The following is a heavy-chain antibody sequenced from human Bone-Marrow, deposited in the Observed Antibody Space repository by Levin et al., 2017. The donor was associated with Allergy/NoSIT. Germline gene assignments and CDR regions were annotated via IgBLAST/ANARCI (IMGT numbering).Heavy chain of an antibody. CDR1: GFNFDDYA. CDR2: INWNGGNT. J-gene: IGHJ4*02. D-gene: IGHD5-12*01. V-gene: IGHV3-9*01. CDR3: ARSESYSGYDPAKD. Sequence: GGSLRLSCVASGFNFDDYAMHWVRQPPGKGLEWVSGINWNGGNTGYADSVKGRFIISRDNVKNSLYLQMRSVRAEDTALYYCARSESYSGYDPAKDWGQGTLVTVSS.